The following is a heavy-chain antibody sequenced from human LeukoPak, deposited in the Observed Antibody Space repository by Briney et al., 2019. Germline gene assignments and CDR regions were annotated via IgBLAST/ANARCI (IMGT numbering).Heavy chain of an antibody. CDR2: ISNSGNTI. CDR3: AREDGSSYYFDY. Sequence: GGSLRLSCAASGFSFSTYSMNWVRQAPGKGLEWISYISNSGNTIYYADSVKGRFTISRDNAKSSLYLQMNGLRAEDTAVYYCAREDGSSYYFDYWGQGTLVTVSS. CDR1: GFSFSTYS. D-gene: IGHD3-10*01. V-gene: IGHV3-48*04. J-gene: IGHJ4*02.